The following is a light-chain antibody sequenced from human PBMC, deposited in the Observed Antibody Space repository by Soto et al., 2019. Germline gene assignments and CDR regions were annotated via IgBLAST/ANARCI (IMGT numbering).Light chain of an antibody. CDR1: SSDVGGYNY. J-gene: IGLJ1*01. CDR2: DVS. Sequence: QSALTQPASVSGSPGQSITISCTGTSSDVGGYNYVSWYQLHPGKAPKLMIYDVSNRPSGVSNRFSGSKSGNTASLTISGLQAEDEADYYCSSYTTSSTYYVFGTGTQLTVL. V-gene: IGLV2-14*01. CDR3: SSYTTSSTYYV.